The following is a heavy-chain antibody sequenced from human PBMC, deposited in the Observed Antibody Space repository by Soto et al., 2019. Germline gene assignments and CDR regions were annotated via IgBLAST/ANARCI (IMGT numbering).Heavy chain of an antibody. V-gene: IGHV3-23*01. Sequence: GGSLRLSCAASGFTFSSYAMSWVRQAPGKGLEWVSAISGSGGSTYYADSVKGRFTISRDNSKNTLYLQMNSLRAEDTAVYYCAKAIAVRVVVAATGFDPWGQGTLVTVSS. J-gene: IGHJ5*02. CDR3: AKAIAVRVVVAATGFDP. D-gene: IGHD2-15*01. CDR1: GFTFSSYA. CDR2: ISGSGGST.